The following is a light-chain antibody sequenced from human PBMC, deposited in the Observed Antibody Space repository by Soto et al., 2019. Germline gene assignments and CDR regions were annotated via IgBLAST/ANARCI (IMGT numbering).Light chain of an antibody. Sequence: QSVLTQPPSASGTPGQRVTISCSGSNSNIGSKTVNWYQHLPGTAPKLLIYSNHHRPSGVPDLFSASKSGTAASLAISGLQSEDEADYYCSTWDDSLNGVVFGGGTKLTVL. CDR3: STWDDSLNGVV. V-gene: IGLV1-44*01. CDR1: NSNIGSKT. J-gene: IGLJ2*01. CDR2: SNH.